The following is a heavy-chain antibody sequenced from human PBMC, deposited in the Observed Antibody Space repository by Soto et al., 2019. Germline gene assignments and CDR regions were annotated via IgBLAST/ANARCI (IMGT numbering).Heavy chain of an antibody. D-gene: IGHD6-13*01. Sequence: QVQLQESGPGLVKPSETLSLTCTVSGGSISSYYWSWIRQPPGKGLEWIGYIYYSGSTNYNPSLKSRVTLSVATSKNQYSLKLSSVTAADTAVYYCARRYGTVFDFWGQGTLVTVSS. J-gene: IGHJ4*02. CDR3: ARRYGTVFDF. CDR1: GGSISSYY. CDR2: IYYSGST. V-gene: IGHV4-59*01.